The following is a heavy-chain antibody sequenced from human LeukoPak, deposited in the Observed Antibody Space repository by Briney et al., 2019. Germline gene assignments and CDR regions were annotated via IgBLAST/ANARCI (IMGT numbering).Heavy chain of an antibody. CDR1: GYTFTGYY. D-gene: IGHD3-16*01. CDR2: INPNSGGT. V-gene: IGHV1-2*02. CDR3: ARAAGYDYVFRFDY. Sequence: ASVKVSCKASGYTFTGYYMHWVRQAPGQGLGWMGWINPNSGGTNYAQKFQGRVTMTRDTSISTAYMELSRLRSDDTAVYYCARAAGYDYVFRFDYWGQGTLVTVSS. J-gene: IGHJ4*02.